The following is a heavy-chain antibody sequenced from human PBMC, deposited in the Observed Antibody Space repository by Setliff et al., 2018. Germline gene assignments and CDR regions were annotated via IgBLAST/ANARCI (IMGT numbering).Heavy chain of an antibody. J-gene: IGHJ4*02. V-gene: IGHV3-48*03. CDR1: GFTFSNHG. CDR3: ARFACSGGSCYLSSSDY. Sequence: GGSLRLSCEASGFTFSNHGMNWVRQAPGKGLEWVAYINAWGTSMYYADSVKGRFTISRDNAKNSLFLQMNSLRAEDTAVYYCARFACSGGSCYLSSSDYWGQGTLVTV. D-gene: IGHD2-15*01. CDR2: INAWGTSM.